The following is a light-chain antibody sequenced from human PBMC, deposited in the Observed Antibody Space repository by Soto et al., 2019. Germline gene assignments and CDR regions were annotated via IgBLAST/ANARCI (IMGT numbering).Light chain of an antibody. CDR2: EIN. CDR3: SSYTTSSTRV. J-gene: IGLJ3*02. V-gene: IGLV2-14*01. CDR1: GSDVGGYNY. Sequence: QSALTQPASVSGSPGQSITISCTGTGSDVGGYNYVSWYQQHPGEAPKLMIYEINNRPSGVSNRFSGSKSGNTASLTISGLQAEDEADYYCSSYTTSSTRVFGGGTKLTVL.